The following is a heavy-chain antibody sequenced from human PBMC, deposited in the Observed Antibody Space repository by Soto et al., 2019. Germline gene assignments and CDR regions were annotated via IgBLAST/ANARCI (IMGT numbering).Heavy chain of an antibody. CDR3: AREVVEVNNFVDY. V-gene: IGHV4-30-4*01. CDR2: IYPSWIT. CDR1: GGCISRGHYY. J-gene: IGHJ4*02. D-gene: IGHD1-1*01. Sequence: SLCFTGPVSGGCISRGHYYWSWIRQHPGKGLEWIGYIYPSWITFYNPSLKSRVTVSLDKSNNQFSLNLRSVTAADKAVYYCAREVVEVNNFVDYWGQGTRVTVYS.